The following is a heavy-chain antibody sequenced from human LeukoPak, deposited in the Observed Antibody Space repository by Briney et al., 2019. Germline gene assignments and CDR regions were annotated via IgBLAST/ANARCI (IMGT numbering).Heavy chain of an antibody. CDR3: ARLLVVTWEGEGWFDP. CDR2: IYYSGST. CDR1: GGSISSGDYY. D-gene: IGHD2-15*01. V-gene: IGHV4-30-4*01. J-gene: IGHJ5*02. Sequence: SETLSLTCTVSGGSISSGDYYWSWIRQPPGKGLEWTGYIYYSGSTYYNPSLKSRVTISVDTSKNQFSLKLSSVTAADTAVYYCARLLVVTWEGEGWFDPWGQGTLVTVSS.